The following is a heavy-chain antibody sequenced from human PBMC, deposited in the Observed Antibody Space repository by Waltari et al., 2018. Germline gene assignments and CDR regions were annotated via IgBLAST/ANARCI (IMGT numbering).Heavy chain of an antibody. CDR1: GFTFQTYS. CDR3: ARVWRDFFYYSMDV. CDR2: ISSNGNTK. Sequence: QEQLVESGGGVVPPGQSLTLSCAASGFTFQTYSLHWVRQAPGRGLQWVAVISSNGNTKYYADAVKGRFTISRDNSRNILHLQMNSLRPEDTAVYFCARVWRDFFYYSMDVWGQGTTVTVSS. V-gene: IGHV3-30*16. J-gene: IGHJ6*03.